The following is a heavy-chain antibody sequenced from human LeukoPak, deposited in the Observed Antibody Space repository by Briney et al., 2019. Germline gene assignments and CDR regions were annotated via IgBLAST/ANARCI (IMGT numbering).Heavy chain of an antibody. CDR2: INHSGST. CDR3: ARGGLGYCSSTSCYPNYYYYYMDV. V-gene: IGHV4-34*01. Sequence: SETLSLTCAVYGGSFSGYYWSWIRQPPGKGLEWIGEINHSGSTNYNPSLKSRVTISVDTSKNQFSLKLSSVTAADTAVYNCARGGLGYCSSTSCYPNYYYYYMDVWGKGTTVTVSS. D-gene: IGHD2-2*01. CDR1: GGSFSGYY. J-gene: IGHJ6*03.